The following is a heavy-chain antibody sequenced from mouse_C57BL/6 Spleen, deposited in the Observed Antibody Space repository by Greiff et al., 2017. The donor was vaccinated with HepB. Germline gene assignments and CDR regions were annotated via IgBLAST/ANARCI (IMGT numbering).Heavy chain of an antibody. CDR1: GYSFTSYY. J-gene: IGHJ1*03. Sequence: QVQLKQSGPELVKPGASVKISCKASGYSFTSYYIHWVKQRPGQGLEWIGWIYPGSGNTKYNEKFKGKATLTADTSSSTAYMQLSSLTSEDSAVYYCDYYYGSSYPPYWYFDVWGTGTTVTVSS. CDR3: DYYYGSSYPPYWYFDV. V-gene: IGHV1-66*01. CDR2: IYPGSGNT. D-gene: IGHD1-1*01.